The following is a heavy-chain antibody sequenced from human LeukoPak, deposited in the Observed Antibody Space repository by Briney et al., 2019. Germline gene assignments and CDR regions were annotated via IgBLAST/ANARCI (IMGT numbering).Heavy chain of an antibody. D-gene: IGHD6-6*01. Sequence: ESGPTLVKPTRTLTLTCTFSGFSLSTSGVGVGWIRQPPGKALEWLALIYWDDDKRYSPSLKSRLTITKDTSKNQVVLTMTNMDPVDTATYYCAHRSIAARVHGPRFDYWGQGTLVTVSS. CDR1: GFSLSTSGVG. CDR3: AHRSIAARVHGPRFDY. V-gene: IGHV2-5*02. J-gene: IGHJ4*02. CDR2: IYWDDDK.